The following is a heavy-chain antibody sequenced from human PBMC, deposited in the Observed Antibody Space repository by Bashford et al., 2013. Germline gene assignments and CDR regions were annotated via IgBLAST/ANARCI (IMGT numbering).Heavy chain of an antibody. CDR3: AKYGHYYGMDV. CDR2: MSYDGREK. CDR1: GFIFSNSG. J-gene: IGHJ6*02. V-gene: IGHV3-30*18. Sequence: GGSLRLSCVGTGFIFSNSGMHWVRQAPGKGLEWVAVMSYDGREKYHGDSVQGRFSISRDNSKSTLYLQMNSLRPEDTAVYFCAKYGHYYGMDVWGRGTTVTVSS. D-gene: IGHD4-17*01.